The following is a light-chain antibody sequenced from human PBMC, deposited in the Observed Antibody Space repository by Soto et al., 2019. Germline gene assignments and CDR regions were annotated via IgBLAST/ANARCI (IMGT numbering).Light chain of an antibody. CDR2: GAS. CDR1: QSVAGN. J-gene: IGKJ5*01. Sequence: EIVMTQSPATLSVSPGERATLSCRASQSVAGNLAWYQQKPGQAPRLLIYGASTRATGIPARFSGSGSGTEFTLTISSLQSEDFAVYYCQQYNDWPPMTFGQGTRLEIK. V-gene: IGKV3-15*01. CDR3: QQYNDWPPMT.